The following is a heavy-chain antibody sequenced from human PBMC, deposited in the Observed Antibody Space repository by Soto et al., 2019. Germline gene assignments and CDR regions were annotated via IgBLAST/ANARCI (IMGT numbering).Heavy chain of an antibody. Sequence: QVQLVQSGAEVKKPGSSVKVSCKASGGTFSSYAISWVRQAPGQGLEWMGGIIPIFGTANYAQKFQGRVTITADESTSTAYMELSSLRSEDTAVYYCARNTVTTNPNLPPYYYYGMDVWGQGTTVTVSS. J-gene: IGHJ6*02. CDR1: GGTFSSYA. D-gene: IGHD4-17*01. V-gene: IGHV1-69*12. CDR3: ARNTVTTNPNLPPYYYYGMDV. CDR2: IIPIFGTA.